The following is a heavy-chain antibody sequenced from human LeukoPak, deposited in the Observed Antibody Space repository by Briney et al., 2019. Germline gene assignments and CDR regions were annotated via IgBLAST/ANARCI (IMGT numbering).Heavy chain of an antibody. V-gene: IGHV4-39*01. J-gene: IGHJ4*02. D-gene: IGHD5-18*01. CDR3: ARHVTDTAMVDLDYYFDY. Sequence: VKPSETLSLTCTVSGGSISSSSYFWGWIRQPPGKGLEWIGSILYSGSTYYNPSLKSRVTISVDTSENQFSLKLTSVTAADTAVYYCARHVTDTAMVDLDYYFDYWGQGALVTVSS. CDR2: ILYSGST. CDR1: GGSISSSSYF.